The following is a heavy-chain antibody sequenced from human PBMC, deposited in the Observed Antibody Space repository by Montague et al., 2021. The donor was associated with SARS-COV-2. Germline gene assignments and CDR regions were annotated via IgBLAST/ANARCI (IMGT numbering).Heavy chain of an antibody. CDR3: ARVAKLAAAGLWWFDP. Sequence: SLRLSCAASGFTFSDYYMSWIRQAPGKGLEWISYISISGSTIYYADSVKGRFTISRDNAKNSLYLQMNSLRAEDTAVYYCARVAKLAAAGLWWFDPWGQGTLVTVSS. D-gene: IGHD6-13*01. CDR2: ISISGSTI. V-gene: IGHV3-11*01. CDR1: GFTFSDYY. J-gene: IGHJ5*02.